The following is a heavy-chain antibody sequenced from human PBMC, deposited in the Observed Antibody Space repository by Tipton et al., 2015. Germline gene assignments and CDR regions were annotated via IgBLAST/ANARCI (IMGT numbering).Heavy chain of an antibody. J-gene: IGHJ5*02. D-gene: IGHD5-24*01. V-gene: IGHV4-39*01. CDR1: GGSISSNDYY. CDR3: ARLPNAERRADMAT. Sequence: TLSLTCTVSGGSISSNDYYWGWIRQPPGKGLEWIGIIYYSGSTYYNSSLESRVTMSVDTSKNQFALKLTSVTATDTAIYYCARLPNAERRADMATWGQGILVTVSS. CDR2: IYYSGST.